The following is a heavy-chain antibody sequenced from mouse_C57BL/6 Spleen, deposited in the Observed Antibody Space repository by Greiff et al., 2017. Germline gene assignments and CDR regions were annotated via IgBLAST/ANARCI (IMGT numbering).Heavy chain of an antibody. Sequence: EVHLVESGGGLVKPGGSLKLSCAASGFTFSSYAMSWVRQTPEKRLEWVATISDGGSYTYYPDNVKGRFTISRDNAKSNLYLQMSHLKSEDTAMYYCAREYYGSTSFDDWGQGTTLTVAS. D-gene: IGHD1-1*01. CDR1: GFTFSSYA. CDR2: ISDGGSYT. CDR3: AREYYGSTSFDD. V-gene: IGHV5-4*01. J-gene: IGHJ2*01.